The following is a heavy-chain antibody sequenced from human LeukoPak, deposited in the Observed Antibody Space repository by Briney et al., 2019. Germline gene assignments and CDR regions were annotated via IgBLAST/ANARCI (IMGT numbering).Heavy chain of an antibody. V-gene: IGHV3-21*01. CDR2: ISSSSNYI. CDR1: GFTFSSYS. D-gene: IGHD1-1*01. Sequence: PGGSLRLSCAASGFTFSSYSMNWVRQAPGKGLEWVSSISSSSNYIYYADSVRGRFTISRDNAKNSLFLQMDSLRGEDTAVYYCARCTTGKTFGSLREIKKSREIDFWGQGTLVTVSS. CDR3: ARCTTGKTFGSLREIKKSREIDF. J-gene: IGHJ4*02.